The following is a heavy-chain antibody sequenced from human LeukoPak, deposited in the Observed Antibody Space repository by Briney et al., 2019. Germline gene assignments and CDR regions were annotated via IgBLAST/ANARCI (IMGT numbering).Heavy chain of an antibody. V-gene: IGHV3-23*01. CDR1: GFTFSSYG. Sequence: PGGSLRLSCAASGFTFSSYGMSWVRQAPGKGLEWVSAISDSGGSTYYVDSVKGRFAISRDNSKNTLYLQMNSLRAEDTAVYYCARRGNYYYYMDVWGKGTTATISS. D-gene: IGHD3-16*01. CDR2: ISDSGGST. CDR3: ARRGNYYYYMDV. J-gene: IGHJ6*03.